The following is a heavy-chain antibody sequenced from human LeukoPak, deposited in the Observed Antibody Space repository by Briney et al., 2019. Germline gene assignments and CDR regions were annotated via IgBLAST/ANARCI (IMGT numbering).Heavy chain of an antibody. Sequence: SETLSLTCTVSGGSISSYYWSWIRQPAGKGLEWIGRIYTSGSTNYNPSLKSRVTMSVDTSKNQFSLKLSSVTAADTAVYYCASSPRRDGYNWYYCYYMDVWGKGTTVTISS. J-gene: IGHJ6*03. V-gene: IGHV4-4*07. CDR3: ASSPRRDGYNWYYCYYMDV. CDR2: IYTSGST. D-gene: IGHD5-24*01. CDR1: GGSISSYY.